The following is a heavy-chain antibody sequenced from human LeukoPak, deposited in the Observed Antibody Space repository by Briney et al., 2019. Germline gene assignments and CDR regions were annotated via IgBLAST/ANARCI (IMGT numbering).Heavy chain of an antibody. D-gene: IGHD3-3*01. CDR3: ARVYYDFWSGYIDC. Sequence: PSETLSLTCAVYGGSFSGYYWSWIRQPPGKGLEWIGEINHSRSTNYNPSLKSRVTISVDTSKNQFSLKLSSVTAADTAVYYCARVYYDFWSGYIDCWGQGTLVTVSS. CDR2: INHSRST. CDR1: GGSFSGYY. V-gene: IGHV4-34*01. J-gene: IGHJ4*02.